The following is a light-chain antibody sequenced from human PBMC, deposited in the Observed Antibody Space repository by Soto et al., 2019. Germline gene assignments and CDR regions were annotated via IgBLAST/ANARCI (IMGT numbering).Light chain of an antibody. V-gene: IGLV1-51*01. CDR2: DDN. J-gene: IGLJ1*01. Sequence: QSVLTQPPSVSAAPGQKVTISCSGSSANIGGNSVSWYQQLPGTAPKLLIYDDNKRPSGIPDRFSGSKSGTSATLGITGFQTGDEADYYCGSWDSSLSAYVFXTGTKVTVL. CDR3: GSWDSSLSAYV. CDR1: SANIGGNS.